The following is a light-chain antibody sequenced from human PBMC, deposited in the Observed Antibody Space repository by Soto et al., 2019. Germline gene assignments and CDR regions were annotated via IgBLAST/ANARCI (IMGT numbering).Light chain of an antibody. CDR3: QQYSNSLPWT. Sequence: EIVLTQSPGTLSLSPGERATLSCRASQSVSSNYLAWYQQKPGQAPRLLIFGASIRATGIPDRFSGSGSGTDFTLTISRLEPEDFAVYFCQQYSNSLPWTFGRGTKVEIK. J-gene: IGKJ1*01. CDR2: GAS. CDR1: QSVSSNY. V-gene: IGKV3-20*01.